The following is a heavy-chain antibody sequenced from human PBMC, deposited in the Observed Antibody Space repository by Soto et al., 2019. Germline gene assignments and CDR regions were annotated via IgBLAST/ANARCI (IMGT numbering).Heavy chain of an antibody. J-gene: IGHJ4*02. CDR3: ARALRRGGLLVSLGY. CDR1: GYTFTGYY. CDR2: INPNSGGT. V-gene: IGHV1-2*02. Sequence: GASVKVSCKASGYTFTGYYMHWGRQAPGQGFEWMGWINPNSGGTNYAQKFQGRVTMTRDTSISTPYMELSRLRSHETAVYYCARALRRGGLLVSLGYWGQGTLVTVSS. D-gene: IGHD1-26*01.